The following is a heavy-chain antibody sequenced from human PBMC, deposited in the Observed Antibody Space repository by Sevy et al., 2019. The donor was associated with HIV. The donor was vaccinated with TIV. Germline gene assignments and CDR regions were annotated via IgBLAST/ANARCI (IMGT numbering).Heavy chain of an antibody. Sequence: SETLSLTCTVSGGSISSYYWSWIRQPPGKGLEWIGYIYYSGSTNYNPSLKSRVTISVDTSKNQFSLKLSSVTAADTAVHYCARDNFHDYGDYGLGEWGQGTLVTVSS. CDR1: GGSISSYY. J-gene: IGHJ4*02. D-gene: IGHD4-17*01. CDR3: ARDNFHDYGDYGLGE. CDR2: IYYSGST. V-gene: IGHV4-59*01.